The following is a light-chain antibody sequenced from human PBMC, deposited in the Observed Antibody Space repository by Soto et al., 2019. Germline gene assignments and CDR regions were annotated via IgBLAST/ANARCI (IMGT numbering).Light chain of an antibody. J-gene: IGLJ2*01. CDR3: SSYAGNSVL. CDR1: SSDFGTYNR. Sequence: QSALTQPPSVSGSPGQSVTISCTGASSDFGTYNRVSWYQQPPGTAPKLILYEVSNRPSGVPDRFSGSKSGNTASLTISGLQAEDEGDYYCSSYAGNSVLFGGGTPLTVL. V-gene: IGLV2-18*02. CDR2: EVS.